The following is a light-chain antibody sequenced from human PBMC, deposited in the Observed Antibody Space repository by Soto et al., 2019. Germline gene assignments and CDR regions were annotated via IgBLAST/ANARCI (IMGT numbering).Light chain of an antibody. Sequence: DVELTQSPSSVSSPVGDRVTLTCRASQGLSSWLAWYQHKPGQAPKLLIYAASSWQSGLPSRFSGSGSGTVFPPTIILQQHEDVASYYCQRANSLPYTFGQGTKLEIK. V-gene: IGKV1-12*01. CDR2: AAS. CDR1: QGLSSW. J-gene: IGKJ2*01. CDR3: QRANSLPYT.